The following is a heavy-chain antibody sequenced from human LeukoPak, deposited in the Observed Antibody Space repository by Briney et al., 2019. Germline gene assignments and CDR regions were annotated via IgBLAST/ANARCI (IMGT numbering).Heavy chain of an antibody. CDR3: ARDPLYGDYFY. CDR2: INPMYGTA. CDR1: GGTFRIFA. D-gene: IGHD4-17*01. V-gene: IGHV1-69*05. Sequence: SVKVSCKASGGTFRIFAISWVRQAPGQGLEWMGRINPMYGTANYAQKFQGRVTITTDESTSTAYMELSSLMSEDTAVYYCARDPLYGDYFYWGQGTLVTVSS. J-gene: IGHJ4*02.